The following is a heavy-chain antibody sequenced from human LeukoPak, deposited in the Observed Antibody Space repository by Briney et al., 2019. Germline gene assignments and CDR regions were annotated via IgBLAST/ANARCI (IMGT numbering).Heavy chain of an antibody. CDR3: ARDKVSNYVFDY. CDR1: GFTFSSYW. D-gene: IGHD4-11*01. Sequence: GGSLRLSCAASGFTFSSYWMHWVRQAPGKGLVWVSHISSDGSSTNYAASVKGRFTISRDNAKNTLYLQMNRLRAEDTAVYYCARDKVSNYVFDYWGQGTLVTVSS. CDR2: ISSDGSST. J-gene: IGHJ4*02. V-gene: IGHV3-74*01.